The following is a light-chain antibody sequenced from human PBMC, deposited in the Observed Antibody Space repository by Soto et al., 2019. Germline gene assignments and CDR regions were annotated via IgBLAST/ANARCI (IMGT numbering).Light chain of an antibody. V-gene: IGKV3-20*01. CDR1: QSVNIH. CDR2: GAS. Sequence: EIVMTQSPATLSVSPGERATLSGRASQSVNIHLAWYQQKPGQAPRLLIYGASSRATGIPDRFSGSGSGTDFTLTISRLEPEDFAVYYCQQYDSSFRTFGQGTKVDI. J-gene: IGKJ1*01. CDR3: QQYDSSFRT.